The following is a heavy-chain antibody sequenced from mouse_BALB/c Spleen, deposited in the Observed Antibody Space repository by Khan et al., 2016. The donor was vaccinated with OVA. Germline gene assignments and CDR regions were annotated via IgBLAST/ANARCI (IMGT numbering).Heavy chain of an antibody. CDR1: GFNIKDTY. V-gene: IGHV14-3*02. CDR3: ARPSWDARDFEV. CDR2: IAPANGNT. J-gene: IGHJ1*01. D-gene: IGHD4-1*01. Sequence: VQLKESGAELVKPGASVKLSCTASGFNIKDTYLHWVKQRPEQGLEWIGMIAPANGNTQYDPKFQGKATITSDTSSNTSYLQLNSLTSEDTAVDYCARPSWDARDFEVWGAGTTVTV.